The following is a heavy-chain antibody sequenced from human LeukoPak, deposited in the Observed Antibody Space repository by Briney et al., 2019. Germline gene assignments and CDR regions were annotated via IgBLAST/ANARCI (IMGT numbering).Heavy chain of an antibody. CDR1: GFTFSNAC. CDR3: TTRYFDWLEYYYYYGMDV. D-gene: IGHD3-9*01. CDR2: IKSKTDGGTT. J-gene: IGHJ6*02. V-gene: IGHV3-15*01. Sequence: GGSLRLSCAASGFTFSNACMSWVRQAPGKGLEWVVRIKSKTDGGTTDYAAPVKGRFTISRDDSKNTLYLQMNSLKTEDTAVYYCTTRYFDWLEYYYYYGMDVWGQGTTVTVSS.